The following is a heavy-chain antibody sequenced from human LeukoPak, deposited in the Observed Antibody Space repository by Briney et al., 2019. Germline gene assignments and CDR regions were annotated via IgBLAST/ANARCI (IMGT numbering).Heavy chain of an antibody. J-gene: IGHJ4*02. D-gene: IGHD6-19*01. CDR2: IYYSGST. CDR1: GGSISSSSYY. V-gene: IGHV4-39*01. CDR3: ASRYSSGWYYFDY. Sequence: SETLSLTCTVSGGSISSSSYYWGWIRQPPGKGLEWIGSIYYSGSTYYNPSLKSRVTISVDTSKNQFSLKLSSVTAADTAVYYCASRYSSGWYYFDYWGQGTLVTVSS.